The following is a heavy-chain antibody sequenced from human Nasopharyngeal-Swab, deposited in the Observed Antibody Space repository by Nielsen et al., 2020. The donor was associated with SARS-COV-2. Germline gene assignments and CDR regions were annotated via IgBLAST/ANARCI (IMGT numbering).Heavy chain of an antibody. J-gene: IGHJ4*02. V-gene: IGHV4-59*08. Sequence: WIRQPPGKGLERIGYIYYSGSTNYNPSLKSRVTISVDTSKNQFSLKLSSVTAADTAVYYCARLRNYDSSGYSTYYFDYWGQGTLVTVSS. D-gene: IGHD3-22*01. CDR2: IYYSGST. CDR3: ARLRNYDSSGYSTYYFDY.